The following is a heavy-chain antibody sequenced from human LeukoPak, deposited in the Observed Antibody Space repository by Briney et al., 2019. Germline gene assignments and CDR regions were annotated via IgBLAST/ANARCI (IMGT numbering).Heavy chain of an antibody. CDR1: GGSISSGGYY. V-gene: IGHV4-31*03. CDR3: ARDGPLYCSGGSCYSTGVRWFDP. D-gene: IGHD2-15*01. Sequence: PSETLSLTCTVSGGSISSGGYYWSWIRQHPGKGLEWIGYIYYSGSTYYNPSLKSRVTISVDTSKNQFSLKLSSVTAADTAVYYCARDGPLYCSGGSCYSTGVRWFDPWGQGTLGTVSS. CDR2: IYYSGST. J-gene: IGHJ5*02.